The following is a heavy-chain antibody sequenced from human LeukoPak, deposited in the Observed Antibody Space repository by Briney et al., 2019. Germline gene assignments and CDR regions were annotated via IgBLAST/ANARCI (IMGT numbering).Heavy chain of an antibody. J-gene: IGHJ4*02. CDR1: GFTFSDYY. CDR2: ISSSISSTI. V-gene: IGHV3-11*04. D-gene: IGHD6-19*01. Sequence: GGSLRLSCAASGFTFSDYYMGWVRQAPGKGLEWVSYISSSISSTIYYADSVKGRFTISRDNAKNSLYLQMNSLRVEDTAVYYCARVSTIEVRHWGQGTLVTVSS. CDR3: ARVSTIEVRH.